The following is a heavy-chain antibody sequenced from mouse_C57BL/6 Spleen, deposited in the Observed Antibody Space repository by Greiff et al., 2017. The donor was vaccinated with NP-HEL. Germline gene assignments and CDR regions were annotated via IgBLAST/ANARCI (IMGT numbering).Heavy chain of an antibody. D-gene: IGHD2-2*01. CDR1: GYTFTDYY. Sequence: QVQLQQSGAELVRPGASVKLSCKASGYTFTDYYINWVRQRPGQGLEWIARIYPGSGNTYYNEKFKGKATLNAEKSSSTAYMQLSSLTSEDSAVYFCAREGGYDVSMDYYAMDYWGQGTSVTVSS. CDR3: AREGGYDVSMDYYAMDY. CDR2: IYPGSGNT. J-gene: IGHJ4*01. V-gene: IGHV1-76*01.